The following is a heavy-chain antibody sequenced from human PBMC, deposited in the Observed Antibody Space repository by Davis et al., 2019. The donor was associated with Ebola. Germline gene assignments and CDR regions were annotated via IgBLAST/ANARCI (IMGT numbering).Heavy chain of an antibody. CDR3: AKGTLLHYYYYYGMDD. V-gene: IGHV3-30*18. D-gene: IGHD2-15*01. J-gene: IGHJ6*02. CDR1: GSSFIRYT. Sequence: GGSLRLPCLASGSSFIRYTMSWVGQAPGRGLEWVAVLSYDGSYNYYADHLKDRSSIPNDNSKNTLYLQMNSLKTEDTDVYYCAKGTLLHYYYYYGMDDGSQGTSVTVSS. CDR2: LSYDGSYN.